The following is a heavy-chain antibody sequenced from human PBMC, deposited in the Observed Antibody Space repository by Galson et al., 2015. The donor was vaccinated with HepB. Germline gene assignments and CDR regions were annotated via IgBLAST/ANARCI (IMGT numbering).Heavy chain of an antibody. J-gene: IGHJ5*02. CDR1: GFTSSDYG. CDR2: ICHNGAKQ. D-gene: IGHD6-13*01. V-gene: IGHV3-33*01. CDR3: AGEARVAAPAAFDL. Sequence: SLRPSCALSGFTSSDYGLHRVRQAPGKGLEWISLICHNGAKQKYANSVRGRFSISRANSKNILSLQMKNSGAEEPAIYYCAGEARVAAPAAFDLWGPGILVTVSS.